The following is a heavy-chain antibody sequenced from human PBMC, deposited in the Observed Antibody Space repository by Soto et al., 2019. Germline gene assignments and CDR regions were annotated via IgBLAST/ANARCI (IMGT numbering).Heavy chain of an antibody. D-gene: IGHD5-18*01. CDR2: IYYSGST. CDR1: GGSISSYY. J-gene: IGHJ6*02. CDR3: ARGGGYSSTSYYYGMDV. Sequence: SETLSLTCTVSGGSISSYYWSWIRQPPGKGLEWIGYIYYSGSTNYNPSLKSRVTISVDTSKNQFSLKLSSATAADTAVYYCARGGGYSSTSYYYGMDVWGQGTTVTVSS. V-gene: IGHV4-59*01.